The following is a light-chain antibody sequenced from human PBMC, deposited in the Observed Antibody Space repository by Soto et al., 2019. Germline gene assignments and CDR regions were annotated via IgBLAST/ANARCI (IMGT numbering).Light chain of an antibody. Sequence: DIQMTQSPSTLSASVGDRVTITCLASQSISSWLAWYQQKPGKARKLLLYKASNLESGVPSRFSGSGSGTEFTLTISSLQTDDFATYYCQHYNSYSWTFGQGTKVEIK. CDR1: QSISSW. J-gene: IGKJ1*01. CDR3: QHYNSYSWT. CDR2: KAS. V-gene: IGKV1-5*03.